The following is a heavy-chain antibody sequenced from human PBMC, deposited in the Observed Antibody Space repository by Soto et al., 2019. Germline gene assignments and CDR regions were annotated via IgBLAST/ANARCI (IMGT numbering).Heavy chain of an antibody. CDR3: ARGTVTSGRWFGP. J-gene: IGHJ5*02. V-gene: IGHV1-18*04. D-gene: IGHD4-17*01. CDR2: ISSLNGNT. Sequence: QVHLVQSETEVKEPGASVKVSCKTSASTFTGYTLNWVRQAPGQGLEWMGWISSLNGNTDYARKFQGRLTMTTNTSATTAYMELKNLRSDDTAVYFCARGTVTSGRWFGPWGQGTLVTVSS. CDR1: ASTFTGYT.